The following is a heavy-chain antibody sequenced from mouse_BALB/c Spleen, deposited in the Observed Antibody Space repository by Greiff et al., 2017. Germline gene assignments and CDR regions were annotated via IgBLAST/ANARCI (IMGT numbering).Heavy chain of an antibody. CDR3: ARGAYGSAMDY. J-gene: IGHJ4*01. CDR1: GYTFTDYN. V-gene: IGHV1-18*01. Sequence: VQLKESGPELVKPGASVKIPCKASGYTFTDYNMDWVKQSHGKSLEWIGDINPNNGGTIYNQKFKGKATLTVDKSSSTAYMELRSLTSEDTAVYYCARGAYGSAMDYWGQGTSVTVSS. D-gene: IGHD1-1*01. CDR2: INPNNGGT.